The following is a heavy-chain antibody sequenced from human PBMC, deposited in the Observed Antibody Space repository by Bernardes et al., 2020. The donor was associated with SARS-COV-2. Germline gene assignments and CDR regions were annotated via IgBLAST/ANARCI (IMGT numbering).Heavy chain of an antibody. J-gene: IGHJ4*02. CDR3: AKDLFWWSAADF. V-gene: IGHV3-23*01. Sequence: GGSLRLSCAASGFDFTSNGMSWVRQAPGKGLEWVSSSGGDGDTHYADSVRGRFSISRDTSKNTLFLQMNSLRVEDTAIYYCAKDLFWWSAADFWGQGALVTVSS. CDR2: SGGDGDT. D-gene: IGHD2-21*01. CDR1: GFDFTSNG.